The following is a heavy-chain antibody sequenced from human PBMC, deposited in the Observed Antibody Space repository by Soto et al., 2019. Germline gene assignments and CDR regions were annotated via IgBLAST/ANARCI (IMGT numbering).Heavy chain of an antibody. CDR1: GYTFTSYA. D-gene: IGHD3-3*01. CDR2: INAGNGNT. V-gene: IGHV1-3*01. Sequence: GASVKVSCKASGYTFTSYAMHWVRQAPGQRLEWMGWINAGNGNTKYSQKFQGRVTITRDTSASTAYMELSSLRSEDTAVYYCARDQKGWSGYSYYYMAVWGKGTTVTVSS. CDR3: ARDQKGWSGYSYYYMAV. J-gene: IGHJ6*03.